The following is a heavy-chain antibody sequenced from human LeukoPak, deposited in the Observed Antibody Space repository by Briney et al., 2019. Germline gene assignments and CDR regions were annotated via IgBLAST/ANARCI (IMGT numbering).Heavy chain of an antibody. CDR1: GGTFSSYA. CDR3: ASYNYYDSSGYYAFDI. Sequence: SVKVSCKASGGTFSSYAISWVRQAPGQGLEWMGGIIPIFGTANYAQKFQGRVTITADESTSTAYMELSSLRSEDTAVYYCASYNYYDSSGYYAFDIWGQGTMVTVSS. D-gene: IGHD3-22*01. V-gene: IGHV1-69*01. CDR2: IIPIFGTA. J-gene: IGHJ3*02.